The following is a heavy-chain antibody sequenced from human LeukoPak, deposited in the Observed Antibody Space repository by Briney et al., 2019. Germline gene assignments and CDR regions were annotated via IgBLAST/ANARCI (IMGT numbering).Heavy chain of an antibody. CDR1: GFTFDDYG. CDR2: ISLNGGSS. Sequence: PGGSLRLACTASGFTFDDYGMSWVRQAPGKGLEWVSGISLNGGSSGYADSVKGRFTISRDNSKNSLYLQMNSLRTEDTALYYCAKGSTYSSYYMDVWGKGTTVTVSS. V-gene: IGHV3-20*04. D-gene: IGHD2-15*01. CDR3: AKGSTYSSYYMDV. J-gene: IGHJ6*03.